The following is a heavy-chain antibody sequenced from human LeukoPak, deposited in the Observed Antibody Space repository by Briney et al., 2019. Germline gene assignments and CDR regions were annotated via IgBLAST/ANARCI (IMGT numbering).Heavy chain of an antibody. CDR1: GFTFSSYA. CDR2: ISSNGGST. D-gene: IGHD1-26*01. J-gene: IGHJ4*02. Sequence: GGSLRLSCAASGFTFSSYAMHWVRQAPGKGLEYVSAISSNGGSTYYANSVKGRFTISRDNSKNTLYLQMGSLRAEDMAVYYCARDQDSGSYFPFGYWGQGTLVTVSS. V-gene: IGHV3-64*01. CDR3: ARDQDSGSYFPFGY.